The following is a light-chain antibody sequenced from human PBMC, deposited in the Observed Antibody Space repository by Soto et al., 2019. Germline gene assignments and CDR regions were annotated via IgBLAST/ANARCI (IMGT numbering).Light chain of an antibody. J-gene: IGLJ1*01. CDR1: SSDVGGYNS. Sequence: QSALTQPPSASGSPGQSVTISCTGTSSDVGGYNSVSWYQHHPGKAPQLLIYEVSKRPSGVPDRFSGSKSGDTASLTVSGLQVEDEADYYCNSYAGSNIFVFGTGTKLTVL. V-gene: IGLV2-8*01. CDR2: EVS. CDR3: NSYAGSNIFV.